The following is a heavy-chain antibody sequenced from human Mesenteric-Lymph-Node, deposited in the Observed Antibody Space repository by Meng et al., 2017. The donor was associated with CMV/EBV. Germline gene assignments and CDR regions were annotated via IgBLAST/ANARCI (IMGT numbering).Heavy chain of an antibody. J-gene: IGHJ5*01. CDR2: MNPNSGGT. Sequence: SCKASGYTFNVKYMHWVRQAPGQGLEWMGWMNPNSGGTNYAQKFQGRVTLSRDTSISTAYMELSSLTTHDAAVYYCARGFGSSWFDSWGQGTPVTVSS. CDR3: ARGFGSSWFDS. CDR1: GYTFNVKY. D-gene: IGHD6-6*01. V-gene: IGHV1-2*02.